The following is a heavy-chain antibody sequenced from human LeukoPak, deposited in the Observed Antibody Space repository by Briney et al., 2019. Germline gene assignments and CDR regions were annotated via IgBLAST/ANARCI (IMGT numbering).Heavy chain of an antibody. CDR2: INHSGST. J-gene: IGHJ5*02. CDR3: ASDSSGYDNWFDP. CDR1: GGSFSGYY. V-gene: IGHV4-34*01. Sequence: PSETLSLTCAVYGGSFSGYYWSWIRQPPGKGLEWIGEINHSGSTNYNPSLKSRVTISVDTSKNQFSLKLSSVTAADTAVYYCASDSSGYDNWFDPWGQGTLVTVSS. D-gene: IGHD3-22*01.